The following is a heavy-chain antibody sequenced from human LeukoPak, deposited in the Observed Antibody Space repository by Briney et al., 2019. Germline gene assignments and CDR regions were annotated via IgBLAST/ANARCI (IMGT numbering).Heavy chain of an antibody. Sequence: SETLSLTCTVSGGSISGYYWIWIRQPPGKGLEWIAYIHYSGTTNFNPSLKSRVSISVDASKNQFSLLLSSVTAADTAVYYCARHKALHKGDAFDIWGQGAMVTVSS. D-gene: IGHD4-11*01. V-gene: IGHV4-59*08. CDR1: GGSISGYY. CDR3: ARHKALHKGDAFDI. J-gene: IGHJ3*02. CDR2: IHYSGTT.